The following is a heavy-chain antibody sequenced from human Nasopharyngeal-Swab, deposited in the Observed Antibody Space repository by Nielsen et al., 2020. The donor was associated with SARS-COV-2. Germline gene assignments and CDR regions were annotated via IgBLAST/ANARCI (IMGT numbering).Heavy chain of an antibody. CDR2: IYYSGST. CDR1: GGSFSDYN. D-gene: IGHD2-2*01. CDR3: ARDYCSSTSCYGPSYYYGMDV. Sequence: SETLSLTCAVSGGSFSDYNWSWIRQPPGKGLEWIGYIYYSGSTNYNPSLKSRVTISVDTSKNQFSLKLSSVTAADTAVYYCARDYCSSTSCYGPSYYYGMDVWGQGTTVTVSS. V-gene: IGHV4-59*01. J-gene: IGHJ6*02.